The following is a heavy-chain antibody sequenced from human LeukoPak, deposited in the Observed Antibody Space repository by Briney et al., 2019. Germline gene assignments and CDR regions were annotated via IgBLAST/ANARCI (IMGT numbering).Heavy chain of an antibody. V-gene: IGHV3-48*01. CDR1: GFTFSSYS. CDR3: ARDLVVPAATRLGY. Sequence: GGSLRLSCAASGFTFSSYSMNWVRQAPGKGLEWVSYISSSSSTIYYADSVKGRFTISRDNAKNSLYLQMNSLRAEDTAVYCCARDLVVPAATRLGYWGQGTLVTVSS. D-gene: IGHD2-2*01. J-gene: IGHJ4*02. CDR2: ISSSSSTI.